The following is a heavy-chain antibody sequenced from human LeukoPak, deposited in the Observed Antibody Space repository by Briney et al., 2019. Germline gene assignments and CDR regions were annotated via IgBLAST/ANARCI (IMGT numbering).Heavy chain of an antibody. D-gene: IGHD3-10*01. CDR1: GFTFDDYA. CDR3: AGDDMDV. V-gene: IGHV3-9*01. Sequence: PGGSLRLSCAASGFTFDDYAMHWVRQAPGKGLEWVSGISWNSSNIDYADSVKGRFTISRDNAKNSLYLQMNSLRAEDTAVYYCAGDDMDVWGKGTTVTVSS. J-gene: IGHJ6*03. CDR2: ISWNSSNI.